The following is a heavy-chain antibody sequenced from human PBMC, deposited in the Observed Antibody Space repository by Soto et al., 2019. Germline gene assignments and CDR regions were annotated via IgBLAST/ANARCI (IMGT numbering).Heavy chain of an antibody. V-gene: IGHV4-39*01. Sequence: QLQLQESGPGLVKPSETLSLTCTVSGGSISSSSYYWGWIRQPPGKGLEWIGSIYYSGSTYYNPSLKSRVTISVDTSKNQFSLKLSSVTAADTAVYYCARRPAAAGITFDYWGQGTLVTVSS. CDR2: IYYSGST. J-gene: IGHJ4*02. CDR1: GGSISSSSYY. D-gene: IGHD6-13*01. CDR3: ARRPAAAGITFDY.